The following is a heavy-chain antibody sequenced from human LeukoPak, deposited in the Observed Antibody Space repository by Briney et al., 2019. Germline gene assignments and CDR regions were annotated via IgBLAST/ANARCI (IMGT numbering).Heavy chain of an antibody. Sequence: SETLSLTCTVSGGSISSSSYYWGWIRQPPGKGLEWIGSIYYSGSTYYNPSLKSRVTISVGTSKNQFSLKLSSVTAADTAVYYCARRSRLRYFDWLAAFDIWGQGTMVTVSS. V-gene: IGHV4-39*01. D-gene: IGHD3-9*01. J-gene: IGHJ3*02. CDR3: ARRSRLRYFDWLAAFDI. CDR1: GGSISSSSYY. CDR2: IYYSGST.